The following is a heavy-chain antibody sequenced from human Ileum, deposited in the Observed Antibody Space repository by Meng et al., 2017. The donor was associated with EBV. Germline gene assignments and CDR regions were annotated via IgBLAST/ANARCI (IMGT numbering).Heavy chain of an antibody. V-gene: IGHV4-4*02. J-gene: IGHJ4*02. CDR1: VGSISRSDW. Sequence: VQLQESGPGLVKPSETLSLTGAVSVGSISRSDWWSWVRQPPGKGLEWIGETSHSGSTNYSPSLKSRVTISLDKSKNQLSLKLNSVTAADTAVYYCASSDYYRSDYWGQGTLVTVSS. D-gene: IGHD3-22*01. CDR3: ASSDYYRSDY. CDR2: TSHSGST.